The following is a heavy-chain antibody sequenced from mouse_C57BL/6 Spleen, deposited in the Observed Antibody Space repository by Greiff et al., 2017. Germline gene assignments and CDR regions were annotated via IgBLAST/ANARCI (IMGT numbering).Heavy chain of an antibody. J-gene: IGHJ4*01. CDR3: ACRTQTPYYYAMDY. CDR1: GYTFTDYY. D-gene: IGHD3-2*02. CDR2: IYPGSGNT. Sequence: VQLQESGAELVRPGASVKLSCKASGYTFTDYYINWVKQRPGQGLEWIARIYPGSGNTYYNEKFKGKATRTAEKSSSTAYMQLSSLTSEDTAVYFCACRTQTPYYYAMDYWGQGTSVTVSS. V-gene: IGHV1-76*01.